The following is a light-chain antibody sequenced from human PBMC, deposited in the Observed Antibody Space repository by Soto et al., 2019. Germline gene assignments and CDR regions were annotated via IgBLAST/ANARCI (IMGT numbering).Light chain of an antibody. CDR2: DAS. V-gene: IGKV1-5*01. Sequence: DIQMTQSPSTLSASVGDRVTITCRASQSISRWLAWYQQKPGKAPKLLIYDASTLESGVPSRFSGSGSGTDFTLTISSLEPEDFAVYYCQQRSNWPTWTFGQGTKVDIK. J-gene: IGKJ1*01. CDR1: QSISRW. CDR3: QQRSNWPTWT.